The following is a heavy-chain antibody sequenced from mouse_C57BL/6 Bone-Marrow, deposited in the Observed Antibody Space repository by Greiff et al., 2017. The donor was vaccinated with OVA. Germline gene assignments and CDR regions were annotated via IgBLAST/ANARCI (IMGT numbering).Heavy chain of an antibody. J-gene: IGHJ3*01. D-gene: IGHD2-4*01. V-gene: IGHV2-9*01. CDR1: GFSLTSYG. CDR2: IWGGGST. CDR3: AKYYYDVPFAY. Sequence: VKLVESGPGLVAPSQSLSITCTVSGFSLTSYGVDWVRQRPGKGLEWLGVIWGGGSTNYNSAIMSRLSISTDNSKSQVFLKMNSLQTDDTAMYYCAKYYYDVPFAYWGQGTLVTVSA.